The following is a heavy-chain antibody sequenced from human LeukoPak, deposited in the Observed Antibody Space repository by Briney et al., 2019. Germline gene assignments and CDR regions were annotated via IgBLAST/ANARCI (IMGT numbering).Heavy chain of an antibody. D-gene: IGHD3-10*01. CDR2: IHSGGRA. CDR3: VGVETITMVRGASGDV. V-gene: IGHV3-66*02. Sequence: GGSLRLSCAASGFSVSSNYMTWVRQAPGKGLEWVSVIHSGGRAYYADSVKGRFTTSRDNSKNTLDLQMNSLSVEDTAVYYCVGVETITMVRGASGDVWGKGTTVTVSS. J-gene: IGHJ6*04. CDR1: GFSVSSNY.